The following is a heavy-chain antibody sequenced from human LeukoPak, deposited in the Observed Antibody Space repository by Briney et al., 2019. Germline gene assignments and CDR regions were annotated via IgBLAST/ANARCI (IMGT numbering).Heavy chain of an antibody. V-gene: IGHV3-33*06. J-gene: IGHJ4*02. CDR1: GFTFSSYG. CDR2: IWYDGSNK. D-gene: IGHD5-18*01. CDR3: AKDSDTATVVDY. Sequence: PGRSLRLSCAASGFTFSSYGMHWVRQAPGKGLEWVAVIWYDGSNKYYADSVKGRFTISRDNSKNTLYLQMNSLRVEDTAVYYCAKDSDTATVVDYWGQGTPVTVSS.